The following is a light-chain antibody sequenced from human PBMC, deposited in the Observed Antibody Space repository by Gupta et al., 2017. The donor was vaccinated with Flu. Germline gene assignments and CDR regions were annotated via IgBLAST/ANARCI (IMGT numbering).Light chain of an antibody. Sequence: TVTPTCGSSTGAVTSGHYPYGDQQKPGQDPRSLIYDTTNKYTWTPARFSGSRLGDKAALTLSEAQPEDEAEYCCWVAYGDARVFGGGTKLTVL. J-gene: IGLJ2*01. CDR2: DTT. CDR3: WVAYGDARV. CDR1: TGAVTSGHY. V-gene: IGLV7-46*01.